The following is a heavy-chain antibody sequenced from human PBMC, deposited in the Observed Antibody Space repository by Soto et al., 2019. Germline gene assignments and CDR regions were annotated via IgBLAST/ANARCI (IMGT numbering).Heavy chain of an antibody. J-gene: IGHJ5*02. CDR3: ARARITMVRGVIRRNWFDP. Sequence: SETLSLTCAVYGGSFSGYYWSWIRQPPGKGLEWIGEINHSGSTNYNPSLKSRVTISVDTSKNQFSLKLSSVTAADTAVYYCARARITMVRGVIRRNWFDPWGQGTLVTVSS. V-gene: IGHV4-34*01. CDR1: GGSFSGYY. CDR2: INHSGST. D-gene: IGHD3-10*01.